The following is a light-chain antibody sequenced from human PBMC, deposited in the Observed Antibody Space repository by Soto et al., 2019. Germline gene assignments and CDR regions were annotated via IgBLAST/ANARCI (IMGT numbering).Light chain of an antibody. Sequence: ETVMTQSPATLSVSPGERATLSCRASQSVSSNLAWYQQKPGQAPRLLIYGASTRATGIPARFSGSGSGTELTLTISSLQSEDFAVYYCQQYNNWPSWTFGQRTKVEIK. J-gene: IGKJ1*01. CDR1: QSVSSN. V-gene: IGKV3-15*01. CDR3: QQYNNWPSWT. CDR2: GAS.